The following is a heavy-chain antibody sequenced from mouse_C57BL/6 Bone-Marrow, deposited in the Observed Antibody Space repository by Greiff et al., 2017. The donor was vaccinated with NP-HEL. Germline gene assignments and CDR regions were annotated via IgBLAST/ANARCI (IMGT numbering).Heavy chain of an antibody. CDR2: IDPSDSYT. D-gene: IGHD3-3*01. J-gene: IGHJ2*01. CDR1: GYTFTSYW. CDR3: ARQGDSLFDY. V-gene: IGHV1-50*01. Sequence: QVQLQQPGAELVKPGASVKLSCKASGYTFTSYWMQWVKQRPGQGLEWIGEIDPSDSYTHYNQKFKGKATLTVDTSSSTAYMQLSSLTSEDSAVYYCARQGDSLFDYWGQGTTLTVSS.